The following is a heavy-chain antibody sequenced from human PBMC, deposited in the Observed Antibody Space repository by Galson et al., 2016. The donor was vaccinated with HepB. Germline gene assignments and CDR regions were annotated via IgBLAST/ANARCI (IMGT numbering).Heavy chain of an antibody. CDR1: GFTFSGSA. Sequence: SLRLSCAASGFTFSGSATHWVRQASGKGLEWVGRIRSKANNYATAYAASVKGRFTISRDDSKNTAYLQMNSLKTEDTAVYYCTSLTIFGVVTNYWGQGTLVTVSS. CDR2: IRSKANNYAT. J-gene: IGHJ4*02. V-gene: IGHV3-73*01. CDR3: TSLTIFGVVTNY. D-gene: IGHD3-3*01.